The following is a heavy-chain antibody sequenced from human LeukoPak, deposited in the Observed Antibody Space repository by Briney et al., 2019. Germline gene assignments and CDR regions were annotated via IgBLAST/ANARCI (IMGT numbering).Heavy chain of an antibody. CDR3: ARVVCSGGSCFADY. CDR2: INSDGSST. J-gene: IGHJ4*02. Sequence: GGSLRLSCAASGFTFSSYWMHWVRQAPGKGLLWVSRINSDGSSTSYADSVKGRFTISRDNAKNTLYLQMNSLRAEDTAVYYCARVVCSGGSCFADYWGQGTLVTVSS. CDR1: GFTFSSYW. D-gene: IGHD2-15*01. V-gene: IGHV3-74*01.